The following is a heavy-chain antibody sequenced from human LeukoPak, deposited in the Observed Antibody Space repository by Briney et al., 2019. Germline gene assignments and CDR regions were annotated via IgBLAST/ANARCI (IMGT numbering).Heavy chain of an antibody. J-gene: IGHJ5*02. Sequence: GGSLGLSCAASGFTFSSYWMHWVRQAPGKGLVWVSRFNSDGSSTSYANSVKGRFTIARDNAKNTLYLQMNSLRAEDTAVYYCARGVGYCSSTSCYWWFDPWGQGTVVTVSS. CDR2: FNSDGSST. D-gene: IGHD2-2*01. CDR3: ARGVGYCSSTSCYWWFDP. CDR1: GFTFSSYW. V-gene: IGHV3-74*01.